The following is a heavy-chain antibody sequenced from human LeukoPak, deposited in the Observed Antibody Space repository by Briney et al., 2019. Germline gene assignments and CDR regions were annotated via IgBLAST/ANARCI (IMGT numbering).Heavy chain of an antibody. J-gene: IGHJ6*03. CDR2: ISGSGGST. CDR3: AKGGLDTAMVTNYYYYYMDV. CDR1: GFTFSSYA. Sequence: PGGSLRLSCAASGFTFSSYAMSWVRQAPGKGLEWVSAISGSGGSTYYADSVKGRFTISRDNSKNTLYLQMNSLRAEDTAVYYCAKGGLDTAMVTNYYYYYMDVWGKGTTVTVSS. D-gene: IGHD5-18*01. V-gene: IGHV3-23*01.